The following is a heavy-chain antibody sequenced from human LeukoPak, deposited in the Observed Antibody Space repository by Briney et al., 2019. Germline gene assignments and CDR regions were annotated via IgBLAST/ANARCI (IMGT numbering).Heavy chain of an antibody. CDR2: ISSSSSTI. J-gene: IGHJ3*02. D-gene: IGHD3-3*01. V-gene: IGHV3-11*04. CDR3: ARDHSPYHYDFWSGYSLSLYSDAFDI. Sequence: AGTLTLSCAASGFTFCDYYLSWMRQAQGHGLVSVLYISSSSSTIYYADSVKGRFTISRDNAKNSLYLQMNSLRAEDTAVYYCARDHSPYHYDFWSGYSLSLYSDAFDIWGQGTMVTVSS. CDR1: GFTFCDYY.